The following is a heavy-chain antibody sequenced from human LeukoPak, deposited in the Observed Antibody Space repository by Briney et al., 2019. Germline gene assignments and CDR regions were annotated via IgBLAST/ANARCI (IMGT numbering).Heavy chain of an antibody. D-gene: IGHD3-10*01. CDR3: ARVLYYGSGYFDY. J-gene: IGHJ4*02. Sequence: GGSLRLSCAASGFTFSTYWMSWVRQAPGKGLEWVANIKVDGSEKYYVDSVKGRFTISRDNAKNSLYLQMNSLRTEDTAVYYCARVLYYGSGYFDYWGQGTLVTVSS. CDR1: GFTFSTYW. CDR2: IKVDGSEK. V-gene: IGHV3-7*03.